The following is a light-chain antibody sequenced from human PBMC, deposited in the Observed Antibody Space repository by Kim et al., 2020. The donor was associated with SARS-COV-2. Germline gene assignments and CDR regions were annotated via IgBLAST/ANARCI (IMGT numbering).Light chain of an antibody. CDR1: SSNIGSNN. Sequence: RVTISCSGSSSNIGSNNVNWYQQLPGAAPKLIMYSNDQRPSGVPDRFSGSRSGTSASLAISGLQSEDEADYYCAAWDDTLNGLWVFGGGTKLTVL. CDR2: SND. J-gene: IGLJ3*02. CDR3: AAWDDTLNGLWV. V-gene: IGLV1-44*01.